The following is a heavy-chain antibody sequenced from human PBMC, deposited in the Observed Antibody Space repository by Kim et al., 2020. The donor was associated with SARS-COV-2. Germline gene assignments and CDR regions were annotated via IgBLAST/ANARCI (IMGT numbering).Heavy chain of an antibody. J-gene: IGHJ4*02. D-gene: IGHD3-10*01. Sequence: GGSLRLSCAASGFTFSSYAMHWVRQAPGKGLEWVAVISYDGSNKYYADSVKGRFTISRDNSKNTLYLQMNSLRAEDTAVYYCARGSGVSDYWGQGTLVTVSS. V-gene: IGHV3-30*04. CDR2: ISYDGSNK. CDR3: ARGSGVSDY. CDR1: GFTFSSYA.